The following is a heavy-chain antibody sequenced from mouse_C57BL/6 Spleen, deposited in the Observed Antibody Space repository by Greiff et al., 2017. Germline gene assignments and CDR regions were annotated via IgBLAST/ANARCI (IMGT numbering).Heavy chain of an antibody. CDR2: INPSSGYT. D-gene: IGHD1-1*01. CDR3: AREENCYYGSSSFAY. V-gene: IGHV1-7*01. CDR1: GYTFSSYW. J-gene: IGHJ3*01. Sequence: QVQLQQSGAELAKPGASVKLSCKASGYTFSSYWMHWVQQRPGQGLEWIGYINPSSGYTKYNQKFKDKATLTADKSSSTAYMQLSSLTYEDSAVYYCAREENCYYGSSSFAYWGQGTLVTVSA.